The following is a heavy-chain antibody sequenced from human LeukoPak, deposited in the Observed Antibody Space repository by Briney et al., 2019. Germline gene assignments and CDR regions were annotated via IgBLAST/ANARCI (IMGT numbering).Heavy chain of an antibody. CDR1: GDSVSSSSAS. Sequence: SQTLSLTCAMSGDSVSSSSASWNWIRQSPTRGLEWLGRTYYRSKWYNDYAVSVKSRINLDADTSKNQFSLQLNSVTPEDTAVYYCARVALSGTTLDFWGQGTLVTVSS. D-gene: IGHD1-7*01. V-gene: IGHV6-1*01. J-gene: IGHJ4*02. CDR3: ARVALSGTTLDF. CDR2: TYYRSKWYN.